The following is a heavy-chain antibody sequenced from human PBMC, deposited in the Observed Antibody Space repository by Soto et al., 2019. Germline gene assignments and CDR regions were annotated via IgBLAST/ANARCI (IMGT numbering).Heavy chain of an antibody. CDR2: IKQDGSEK. Sequence: PGGSLRLSCAAFGFTFSSYWMSWVRQAPGKGLEWVANIKQDGSEKYYVDSVKGRFTISRDNAKNSLYLQMNSLRAEDTAVYYCARQPGYSYGYSHAFDIWGQGTMVTVSS. CDR3: ARQPGYSYGYSHAFDI. V-gene: IGHV3-7*01. CDR1: GFTFSSYW. J-gene: IGHJ3*02. D-gene: IGHD5-18*01.